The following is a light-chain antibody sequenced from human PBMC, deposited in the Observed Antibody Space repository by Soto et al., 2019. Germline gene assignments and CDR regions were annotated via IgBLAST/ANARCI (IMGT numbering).Light chain of an antibody. CDR1: QSVSSN. Sequence: EIVMTQSPATLSVSPGERATLSCRASQSVSSNLAWYQQKPGRAPRLLIYGASTRATGIPARFSGSGSGTEFTLTIGSLQSEDCALYYCQQYNNWPGTFGQGTKVDI. V-gene: IGKV3-15*01. CDR2: GAS. CDR3: QQYNNWPGT. J-gene: IGKJ1*01.